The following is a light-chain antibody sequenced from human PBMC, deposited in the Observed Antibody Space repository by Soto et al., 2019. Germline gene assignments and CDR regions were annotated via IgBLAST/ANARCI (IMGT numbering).Light chain of an antibody. Sequence: QSLLTQPPSASGTPGQRVTMSCSGSSSNIGRNTANWYRQLPGTAPKLLIYSNDLRPSGVPDRLSGSNSGTSASLAISGLQSEDEADYYCAAWDDSLNRYVFGTGTKVTVL. CDR1: SSNIGRNT. CDR3: AAWDDSLNRYV. J-gene: IGLJ1*01. V-gene: IGLV1-44*01. CDR2: SND.